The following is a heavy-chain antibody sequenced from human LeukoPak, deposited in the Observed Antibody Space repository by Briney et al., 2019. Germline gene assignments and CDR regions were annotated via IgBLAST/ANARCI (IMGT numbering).Heavy chain of an antibody. CDR3: ASTIVGATAFDY. CDR1: GGSISSGGYY. J-gene: IGHJ4*02. Sequence: SETLSLTCTVSGGSISSGGYYWSWIRQPPGKGLEWIGYIYYSGSTNYNPSLKSRVTISVDTSKNQFSLKLSSVTAADTAVYYCASTIVGATAFDYWGQGTLATVSS. D-gene: IGHD1-26*01. CDR2: IYYSGST. V-gene: IGHV4-61*08.